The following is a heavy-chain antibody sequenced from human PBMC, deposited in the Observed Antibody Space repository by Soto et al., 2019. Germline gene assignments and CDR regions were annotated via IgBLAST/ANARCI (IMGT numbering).Heavy chain of an antibody. CDR3: ARDSYAPQV. V-gene: IGHV3-74*03. J-gene: IGHJ6*02. Sequence: PXGSLRLSWAAAGFTFGNYCMDWVRQAPGKGLVWVSRINIDGSGTTYADSVKGRFTISRDNAKNTVFLEMKNLRAEDTAVYYCARDSYAPQVWGPGTTVTVSS. D-gene: IGHD4-17*01. CDR2: INIDGSGT. CDR1: GFTFGNYC.